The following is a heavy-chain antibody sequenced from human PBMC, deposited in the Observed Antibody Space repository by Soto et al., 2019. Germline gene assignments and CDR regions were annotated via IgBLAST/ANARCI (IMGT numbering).Heavy chain of an antibody. Sequence: QVQLQESGPGLVKPSQTLSLTCTVSGGSISSGGYYWSWIRQHPGKGLEWIGYIYYSGSTYYNPSLKSRVTISVDTSKNQFSLKLSSVTAADTAVYYCACYGDPYYYYGMDVWGQGTTVTVSS. J-gene: IGHJ6*02. V-gene: IGHV4-31*03. CDR2: IYYSGST. D-gene: IGHD4-17*01. CDR3: ACYGDPYYYYGMDV. CDR1: GGSISSGGYY.